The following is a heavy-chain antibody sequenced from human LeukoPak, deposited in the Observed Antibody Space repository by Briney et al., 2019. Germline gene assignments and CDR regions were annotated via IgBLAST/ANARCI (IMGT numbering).Heavy chain of an antibody. CDR3: ARDLWGGIAAAGTYYFDY. D-gene: IGHD6-13*01. CDR2: INPNSGGT. V-gene: IGHV1-2*02. CDR1: GYTFTGYY. J-gene: IGHJ4*02. Sequence: GASVKVSCKASGYTFTGYYMHWVRQAPGQGLEWMGWINPNSGGTNYAQKFQGRVTMTRDTSISTAYMELSRLGSDDTAVYYCARDLWGGIAAAGTYYFDYWGQGTLVTVSS.